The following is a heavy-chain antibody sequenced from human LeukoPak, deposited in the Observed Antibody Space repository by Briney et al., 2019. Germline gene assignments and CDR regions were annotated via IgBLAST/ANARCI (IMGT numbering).Heavy chain of an antibody. V-gene: IGHV3-21*01. CDR3: ARDLGVVVVAGAFDI. CDR1: GFTFSSYS. Sequence: GGSLRLSCAASGFTFSSYSMNWVRQAPGKGLEWVSSISSSSSYIYYADSVKGRFTISRDNAKNSLYQQMNSLRAEDTAVYYCARDLGVVVVAGAFDIWGQGTMVTVSS. J-gene: IGHJ3*02. D-gene: IGHD2-15*01. CDR2: ISSSSSYI.